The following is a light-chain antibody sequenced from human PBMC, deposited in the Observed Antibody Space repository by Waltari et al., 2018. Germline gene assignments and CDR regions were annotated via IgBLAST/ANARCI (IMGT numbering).Light chain of an antibody. CDR1: SSHTGRTS. V-gene: IGLV1-47*01. J-gene: IGLJ2*01. Sequence: QPVLTPPPSASGTPGQRVPIPCSGRSSHTGRTSVSWYQHLPGMAPKLIVNRNNRRPSGVPDRFSSSKSGTSASLAISGLRSEDEGDYYCGAWDDTLRFVFGGGTRLTVL. CDR2: RNN. CDR3: GAWDDTLRFV.